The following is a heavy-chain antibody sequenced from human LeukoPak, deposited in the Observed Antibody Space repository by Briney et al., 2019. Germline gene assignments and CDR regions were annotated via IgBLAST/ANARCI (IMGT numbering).Heavy chain of an antibody. Sequence: ASVKVSCKVSGYTLTDLSMHWVRQAPGQGLEWMGWINPNSGGTNYAQKFQGRVTMTRDTSISTAYMELSRLRSDDTAVYYCARGHSPYSGSYGLWGQGTLVTVSS. J-gene: IGHJ1*01. CDR2: INPNSGGT. D-gene: IGHD1-26*01. CDR1: GYTLTDLS. V-gene: IGHV1-2*02. CDR3: ARGHSPYSGSYGL.